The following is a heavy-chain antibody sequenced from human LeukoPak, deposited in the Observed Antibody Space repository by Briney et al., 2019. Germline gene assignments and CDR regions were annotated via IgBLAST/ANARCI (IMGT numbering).Heavy chain of an antibody. V-gene: IGHV4-59*12. D-gene: IGHD5-24*01. Sequence: SETLSLTCTVSGGSISSYYWSWIRQPPGKGLEWIGYIYYSGSTNYNPSLKSRVTISVDTSKNQFSLKLSSVTAADTAVYYCARGNGYSYYYYGMDVWGQGTTVTVSS. CDR1: GGSISSYY. CDR2: IYYSGST. CDR3: ARGNGYSYYYYGMDV. J-gene: IGHJ6*02.